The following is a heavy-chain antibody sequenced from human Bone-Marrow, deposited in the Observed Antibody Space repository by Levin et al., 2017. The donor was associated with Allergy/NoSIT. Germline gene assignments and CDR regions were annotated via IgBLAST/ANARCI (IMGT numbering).Heavy chain of an antibody. CDR1: GFTFDDYA. CDR3: AKDIREQWLVPLAFDI. V-gene: IGHV3-9*01. J-gene: IGHJ3*02. D-gene: IGHD6-19*01. CDR2: ISWNSGSI. Sequence: SLKISCAASGFTFDDYAMHWVRQAPGKGLEWVSGISWNSGSIGYADSVKGRFTISRDNAKNSLYLQMNSLRAEDTALYYCAKDIREQWLVPLAFDIWGQGTMVTVSS.